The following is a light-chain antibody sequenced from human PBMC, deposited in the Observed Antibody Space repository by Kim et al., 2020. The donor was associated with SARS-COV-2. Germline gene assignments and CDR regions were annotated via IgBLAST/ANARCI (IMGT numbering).Light chain of an antibody. V-gene: IGLV1-47*01. CDR2: RNN. CDR1: TCNIGSNY. J-gene: IGLJ3*02. Sequence: QRVTISGSGRTCNIGSNYVYWYQQLPGTAPKRLLYRNNQRPSGVPDRFSGSKSGTSASLAISGLRSEDEADYYCAAWDDSLSGSWVFGGGTQLTVL. CDR3: AAWDDSLSGSWV.